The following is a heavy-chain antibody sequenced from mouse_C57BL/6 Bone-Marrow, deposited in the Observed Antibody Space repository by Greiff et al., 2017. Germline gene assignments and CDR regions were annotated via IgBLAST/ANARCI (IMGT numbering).Heavy chain of an antibody. J-gene: IGHJ2*01. Sequence: EVQLQQSGPELVKPGASVKISCKASGYTFTDYYMNWVKQSHGKSLEWIGDINPNNGGTSYNQKFKGKATLTVDKSSSTAYMELRSRTSEDSAVYYCARSTVYDGYYFDYWGQGTTLTVSS. CDR3: ARSTVYDGYYFDY. CDR1: GYTFTDYY. V-gene: IGHV1-26*01. D-gene: IGHD2-3*01. CDR2: INPNNGGT.